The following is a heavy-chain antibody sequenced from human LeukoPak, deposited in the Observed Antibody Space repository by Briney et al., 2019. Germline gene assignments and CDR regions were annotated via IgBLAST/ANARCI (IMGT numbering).Heavy chain of an antibody. CDR1: GGSISNYY. CDR3: ARGRWLQFSV. V-gene: IGHV4-59*01. Sequence: SETLSLTCTVSGGSISNYYWNWIRQPPGKGLEWMGYIYFTGSTNYNPSLKSRVTISLDTSKNQFSVKLSSVTAADTAIYYCARGRWLQFSVWGPGTLVTVSS. CDR2: IYFTGST. J-gene: IGHJ4*02. D-gene: IGHD5-24*01.